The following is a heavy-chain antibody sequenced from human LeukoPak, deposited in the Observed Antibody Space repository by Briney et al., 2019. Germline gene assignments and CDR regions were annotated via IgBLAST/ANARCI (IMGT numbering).Heavy chain of an antibody. D-gene: IGHD1-26*01. Sequence: GGSLRLSCAASGFTVSSNYMSWVRRAPGKGLEWGSVIYSGGSTYYTDSVKCRFTISRDKSKNTLHLQMNSLRAEDTAVYYCARERMGAYDYWGQGTLVTVSS. CDR3: ARERMGAYDY. CDR2: IYSGGST. V-gene: IGHV3-66*01. CDR1: GFTVSSNY. J-gene: IGHJ4*02.